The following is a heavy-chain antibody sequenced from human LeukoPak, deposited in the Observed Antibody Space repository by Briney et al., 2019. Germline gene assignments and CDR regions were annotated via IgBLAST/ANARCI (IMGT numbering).Heavy chain of an antibody. Sequence: SETLSLTCTVSGGSISSGDYYWSWIRQPPGTGLEWIGYIYYSGSIHYNPSLKSRVTISVDTSKNQFSLKLSSVTAADTAVYYCARDSKNYDILTGYPGNWFDPWGQGTLVTVSS. CDR1: GGSISSGDYY. J-gene: IGHJ5*02. D-gene: IGHD3-9*01. CDR3: ARDSKNYDILTGYPGNWFDP. CDR2: IYYSGSI. V-gene: IGHV4-30-4*01.